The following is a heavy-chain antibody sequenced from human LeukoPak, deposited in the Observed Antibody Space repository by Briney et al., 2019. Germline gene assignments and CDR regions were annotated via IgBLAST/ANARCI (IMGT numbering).Heavy chain of an antibody. Sequence: SVKVSCRASGGTFSSYAISWVRQAPGQGLEWMGGIIPIFGTANYAQKFQGRVTITADKSTSTAYMELSSLRSDDTAVYYCARAGHRKYYYDNAYDYWGQGTLVTVSS. V-gene: IGHV1-69*06. CDR3: ARAGHRKYYYDNAYDY. CDR1: GGTFSSYA. J-gene: IGHJ4*02. CDR2: IIPIFGTA. D-gene: IGHD3-22*01.